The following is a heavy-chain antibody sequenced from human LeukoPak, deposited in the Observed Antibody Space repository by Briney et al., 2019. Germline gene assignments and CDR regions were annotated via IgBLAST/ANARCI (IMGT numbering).Heavy chain of an antibody. V-gene: IGHV4-59*01. CDR3: ARGGIVGSRTNWFDP. D-gene: IGHD1-26*01. J-gene: IGHJ5*02. CDR2: IYYSGST. Sequence: SETLSLTCTVSGGSISSYYWSWIRQPPGKGLEWIGYIYYSGSTNYNPSLKSRVTISVDTSKNQFSLKLTSVTPADTAVYYCARGGIVGSRTNWFDPWGQGILVTVSS. CDR1: GGSISSYY.